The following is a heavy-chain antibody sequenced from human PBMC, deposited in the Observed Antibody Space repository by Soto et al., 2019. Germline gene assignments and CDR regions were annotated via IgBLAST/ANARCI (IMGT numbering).Heavy chain of an antibody. CDR3: ASHSPTVRGVIDAFDI. D-gene: IGHD3-10*01. Sequence: PGESLKISCKGSGYSFTSYWIGWVRQMPGKGLEWMGIIYPGDSDTRYSPSFQGQVTISADKSISTAYLQWSSLKASDTAMYYCASHSPTVRGVIDAFDIWGQGTMVT. CDR1: GYSFTSYW. J-gene: IGHJ3*02. CDR2: IYPGDSDT. V-gene: IGHV5-51*01.